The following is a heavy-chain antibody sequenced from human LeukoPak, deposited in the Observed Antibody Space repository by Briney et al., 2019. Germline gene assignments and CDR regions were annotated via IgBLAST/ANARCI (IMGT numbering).Heavy chain of an antibody. J-gene: IGHJ5*02. CDR3: ARIYSSSWFLNWFDP. Sequence: ASVTVSCKASGYTFTSYGISWVRQAPGQGLEWMGWISAYNGNTNYAQKLQGRVTMTTDTSTSTAYMELRSLRSDDTAVYYCARIYSSSWFLNWFDPWGQGTLVTVSS. D-gene: IGHD6-13*01. CDR1: GYTFTSYG. CDR2: ISAYNGNT. V-gene: IGHV1-18*01.